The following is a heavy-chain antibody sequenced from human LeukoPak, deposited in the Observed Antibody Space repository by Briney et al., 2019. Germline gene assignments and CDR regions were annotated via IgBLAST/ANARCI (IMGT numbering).Heavy chain of an antibody. Sequence: ASVKVSCKASGYTFTGYYMHWVRQAPGQGLEWMGWINPNSGGTNYAQKFQGRVTMTRDTSISTAYMELSRPRSDDTAVYYWARDDVTTGGAIDYWGQGTLVTVSS. CDR3: ARDDVTTGGAIDY. V-gene: IGHV1-2*02. CDR1: GYTFTGYY. J-gene: IGHJ4*02. CDR2: INPNSGGT. D-gene: IGHD4-17*01.